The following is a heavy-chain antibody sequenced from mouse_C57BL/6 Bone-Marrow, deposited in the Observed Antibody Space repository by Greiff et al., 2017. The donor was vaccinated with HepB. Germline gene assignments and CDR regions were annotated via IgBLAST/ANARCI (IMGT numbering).Heavy chain of an antibody. V-gene: IGHV3-6*01. CDR1: GYSITSGYY. CDR3: ASYYYAMDY. CDR2: ISYDGSN. J-gene: IGHJ4*01. Sequence: EVKLMESGPGLVKPSQSLSLTCSVTGYSITSGYYWNRIRQFPGNKLEWMGYISYDGSNNYKPSLKNRISITRDTSKNQFFLKLDSVTTEDTATYYCASYYYAMDYWGQGTSVTVSS.